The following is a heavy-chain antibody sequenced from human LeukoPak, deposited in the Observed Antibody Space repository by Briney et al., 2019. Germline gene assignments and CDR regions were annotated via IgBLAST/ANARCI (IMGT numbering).Heavy chain of an antibody. Sequence: ETLSLTCAVYGGSFSGYYWSWIRQPPGKGLEWIGEINHSGSTNYNPSLKSRVTISVDTSKNQFSLKLSSVTAADTAVYYCARPGNHSSSWYGYWGQGTLVTVSS. CDR1: GGSFSGYY. D-gene: IGHD6-13*01. CDR3: ARPGNHSSSWYGY. CDR2: INHSGST. J-gene: IGHJ4*02. V-gene: IGHV4-34*01.